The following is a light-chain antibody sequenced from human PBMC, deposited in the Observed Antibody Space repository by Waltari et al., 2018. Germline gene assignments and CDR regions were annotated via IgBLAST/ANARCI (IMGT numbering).Light chain of an antibody. CDR3: QHRSSWPLT. CDR1: QSVNNK. Sequence: EIVLTQSPATLSLSPGDRATLSCRASQSVNNKLAWYQQKPGQAPRLLIYDASTRATGVPARFSGSASGTDLTLSISSLEPEDFAVYYCQHRSSWPLTFGGGTKLEIK. V-gene: IGKV3-11*01. J-gene: IGKJ4*01. CDR2: DAS.